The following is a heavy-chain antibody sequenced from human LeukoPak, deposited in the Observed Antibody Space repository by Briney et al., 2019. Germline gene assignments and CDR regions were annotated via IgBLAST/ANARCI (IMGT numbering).Heavy chain of an antibody. D-gene: IGHD3-3*01. CDR3: GRETDFGVVTN. CDR2: TYYRSQQWHS. V-gene: IGHV6-1*01. Sequence: SQTLSLTCAISGDSVSSNGASWNWIRQSPSRGLEWLGRTYYRSQQWHSDYAPSVKGRITLNPDTSKNQFSLQLNSVTPEDTAVYYCGRETDFGVVTNWGQETLVTVSS. J-gene: IGHJ4*02. CDR1: GDSVSSNGAS.